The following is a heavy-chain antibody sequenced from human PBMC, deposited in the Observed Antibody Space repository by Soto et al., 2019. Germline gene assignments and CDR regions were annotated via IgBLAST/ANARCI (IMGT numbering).Heavy chain of an antibody. CDR1: GGTFSSYA. CDR2: IMPIWGTA. CDR3: ACTVSNYYYYGMDV. Sequence: QVQLVQSGAEVKKPGSSVKVSCRASGGTFSSYAISWVRQAPGQGLEWMGGIMPIWGTADYAQKFQGRVTITADESTRTAYMELSSLRSEDTAVYYCACTVSNYYYYGMDVWGQGTTVTVSS. D-gene: IGHD2-8*01. J-gene: IGHJ6*02. V-gene: IGHV1-69*12.